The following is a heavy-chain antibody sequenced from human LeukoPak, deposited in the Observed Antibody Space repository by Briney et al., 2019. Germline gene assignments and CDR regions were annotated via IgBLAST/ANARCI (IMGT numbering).Heavy chain of an antibody. CDR3: ARANEPTLVRGVTTFDY. D-gene: IGHD3-10*01. CDR2: INHSGST. CDR1: GGSFSGYY. J-gene: IGHJ4*02. Sequence: SETLSLTCAVYGGSFSGYYWSWIRQPPGKGLEWIGEINHSGSTNYNPSLKSRATISVDTSKNQFSLKLSSVTAADTAVYYCARANEPTLVRGVTTFDYWGQGTLVTVSS. V-gene: IGHV4-34*09.